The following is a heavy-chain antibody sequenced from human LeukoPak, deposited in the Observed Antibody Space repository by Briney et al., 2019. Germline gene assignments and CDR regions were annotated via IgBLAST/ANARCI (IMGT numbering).Heavy chain of an antibody. V-gene: IGHV4-61*02. CDR1: GGSISSGSYY. CDR3: ARNSGSHTLDY. Sequence: SETLSLTCTVSGGSISSGSYYWSWIRQPAGKGLEWIGRIYTSGSTNYNPSLKSRVTISVDTSKNQFSLKLSSVTAADTAVYYCARNSGSHTLDYWGQGTLVTVSS. D-gene: IGHD6-13*01. CDR2: IYTSGST. J-gene: IGHJ4*02.